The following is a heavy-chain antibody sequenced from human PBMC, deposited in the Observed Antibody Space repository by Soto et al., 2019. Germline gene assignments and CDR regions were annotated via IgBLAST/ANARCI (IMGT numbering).Heavy chain of an antibody. CDR2: VYATGTT. CDR3: VRDGSKSIRDWFDP. Sequence: PSETLSLTCNVSGGSISKFYWAWIRKTAGKGLEWMGRVYATGTTDYHPSIRRRVAMSGDISKKTFSLRLRSVTGAVSGVYYCVRDGSKSIRDWFDPWGEGILATDS. CDR1: GGSISKFY. D-gene: IGHD6-6*01. J-gene: IGHJ5*02. V-gene: IGHV4-4*07.